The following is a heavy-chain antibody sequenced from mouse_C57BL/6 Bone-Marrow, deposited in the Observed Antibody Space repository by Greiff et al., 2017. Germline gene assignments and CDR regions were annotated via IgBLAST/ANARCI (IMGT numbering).Heavy chain of an antibody. CDR1: GFTFSSYT. J-gene: IGHJ3*01. CDR3: ARHGGVSWFAY. Sequence: EVKLMESGGGLVKPGGSLKLSCAASGFTFSSYTMSWVRQTPEKRLVWVATISGGGGNTYYPDSVKGRFTISRDNAKNTLYLQMSSLRAEDTALYYCARHGGVSWFAYWGQGTLVTVSA. V-gene: IGHV5-9*01. CDR2: ISGGGGNT.